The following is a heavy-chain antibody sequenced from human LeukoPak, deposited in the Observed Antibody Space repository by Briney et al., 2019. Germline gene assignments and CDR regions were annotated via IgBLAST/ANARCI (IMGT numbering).Heavy chain of an antibody. Sequence: GGSLRLSCAASGLRFSNFAMSWVRQAPGKGLEWVSLIIGSSGDTLYADSVKGRFTISRDNSKNTLYLQMKRLRAEDTAIYYCARWGDRNGWYGRASGYWGQGTLVTVSS. CDR1: GLRFSNFA. V-gene: IGHV3-23*01. CDR2: IIGSSGDT. J-gene: IGHJ4*02. CDR3: ARWGDRNGWYGRASGY. D-gene: IGHD6-19*01.